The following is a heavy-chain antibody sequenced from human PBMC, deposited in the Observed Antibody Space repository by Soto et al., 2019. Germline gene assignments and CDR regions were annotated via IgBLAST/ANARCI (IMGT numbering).Heavy chain of an antibody. J-gene: IGHJ5*02. CDR1: GFTFIDYA. CDR3: AKGGRNTGYSYHKFDP. CDR2: ISGGST. V-gene: IGHV3-23*01. D-gene: IGHD3-16*01. Sequence: DVQLLGSGGGLVQPGGSQRLSCAASGFTFIDYAMSWVRQAPGKGLEWVSAISGGSTYYADSVKGRFTISRDNSKNTLYLQMNSLRVEDTAVYYCAKGGRNTGYSYHKFDPWGQGTLVTVSS.